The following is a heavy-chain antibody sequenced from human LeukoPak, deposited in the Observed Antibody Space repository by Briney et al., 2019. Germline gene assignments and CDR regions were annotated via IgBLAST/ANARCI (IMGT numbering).Heavy chain of an antibody. CDR3: ATEWGAMVRGVSYFFDY. D-gene: IGHD3-10*01. Sequence: PGGSLRLSCAASGFTFSSYWMTWVRQAPGKGLEWVGRIRSKTDGATTDYAAPVKGRFTISGDESKNTLYLQMNSLKTEDTAVYYCATEWGAMVRGVSYFFDYWGQGTLVTVSS. CDR1: GFTFSSYW. V-gene: IGHV3-15*01. J-gene: IGHJ4*02. CDR2: IRSKTDGATT.